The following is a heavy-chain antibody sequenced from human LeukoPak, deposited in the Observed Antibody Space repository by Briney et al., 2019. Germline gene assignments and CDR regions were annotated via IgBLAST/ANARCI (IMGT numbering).Heavy chain of an antibody. D-gene: IGHD6-13*01. J-gene: IGHJ4*02. V-gene: IGHV1-69*06. Sequence: SVKVSCKASGYTFTSYGISWVRQAPGQGLEWMGGVIPIFGTANYAQKFQGRVTITADKSTSTAYMELRSLRSDDTAVYYCTRDLPYSSSWESIDYWGQGTLVTVSS. CDR1: GYTFTSYG. CDR3: TRDLPYSSSWESIDY. CDR2: VIPIFGTA.